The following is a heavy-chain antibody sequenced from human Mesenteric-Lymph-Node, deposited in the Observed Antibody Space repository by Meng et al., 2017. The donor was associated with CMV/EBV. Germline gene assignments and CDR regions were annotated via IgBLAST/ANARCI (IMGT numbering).Heavy chain of an antibody. CDR1: ESIVSSNY. Sequence: GESLKISCVASESIVSSNYMSWVRQAPGKGLEWVSVTYSGGGADYADSVKGRFTISRDTSKNTVSLQMNSLRAEDTAVYYCARVRFDYGDYGPYYWGQGTLVTVSS. CDR3: ARVRFDYGDYGPYY. J-gene: IGHJ4*02. V-gene: IGHV3-53*01. CDR2: TYSGGGA. D-gene: IGHD4-17*01.